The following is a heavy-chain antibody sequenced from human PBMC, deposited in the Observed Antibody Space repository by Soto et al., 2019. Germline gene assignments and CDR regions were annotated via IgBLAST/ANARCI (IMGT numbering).Heavy chain of an antibody. CDR3: ASLSESSGWHTNFDY. CDR1: GYTFTGYY. V-gene: IGHV1-2*02. Sequence: GASVKVSCKASGYTFTGYYMHWVRQAPGQGLEWMGWINPNSGGTNYAQKFQGRVTMTRDTSISTAYMELSRLRSDDTAVYYCASLSESSGWHTNFDYWGQGTLVTVS. D-gene: IGHD6-19*01. CDR2: INPNSGGT. J-gene: IGHJ4*02.